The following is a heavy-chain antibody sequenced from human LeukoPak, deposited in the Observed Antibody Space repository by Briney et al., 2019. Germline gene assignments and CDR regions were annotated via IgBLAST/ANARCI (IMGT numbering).Heavy chain of an antibody. CDR3: ARSPGQSLRSAWFDP. J-gene: IGHJ5*02. V-gene: IGHV4-61*02. D-gene: IGHD4-17*01. Sequence: QTLSLTCTVPGGSISSGSYYWSWIRQPAGKGLEWIGRIYTSGSTNYNPSLKSRVTISVDTSKNQFSLKLSSVTAADTAVYYCARSPGQSLRSAWFDPWGQGTLVTVSS. CDR1: GGSISSGSYY. CDR2: IYTSGST.